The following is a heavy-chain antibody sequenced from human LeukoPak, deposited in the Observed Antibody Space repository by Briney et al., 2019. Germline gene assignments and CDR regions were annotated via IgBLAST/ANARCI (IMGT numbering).Heavy chain of an antibody. CDR3: ARDQVVVVPAATGHYYYGMDV. D-gene: IGHD2-2*01. CDR1: GGTFSSYA. CDR2: IIPILGIA. Sequence: GASVKVSCTASGGTFSSYAISWVRQAPGQGLEWMGGIIPILGIANYAQKFQGRVTITADKSTSTAYMELSSLRSEDTAVYYCARDQVVVVPAATGHYYYGMDVWGQGTTVTVSS. J-gene: IGHJ6*02. V-gene: IGHV1-69*10.